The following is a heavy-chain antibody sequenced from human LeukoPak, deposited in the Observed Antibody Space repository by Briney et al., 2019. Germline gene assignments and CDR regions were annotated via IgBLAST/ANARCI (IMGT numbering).Heavy chain of an antibody. D-gene: IGHD6-19*01. CDR2: IWSDGSNK. J-gene: IGHJ4*02. V-gene: IGHV3-33*01. CDR3: ARADSGWYEIDS. Sequence: GRSLRLSCAASRFTFNSYAMHWVRQVPGKGLDWVALIWSDGSNKYYADSVKGRFTISRDISKNTLYLQMNSLRAEDTALYYCARADSGWYEIDSWGREPWSPSPQ. CDR1: RFTFNSYA.